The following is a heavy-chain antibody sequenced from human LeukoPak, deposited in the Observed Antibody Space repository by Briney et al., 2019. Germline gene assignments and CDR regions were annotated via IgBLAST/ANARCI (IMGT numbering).Heavy chain of an antibody. D-gene: IGHD2-21*02. CDR3: ARGRPLLSDDY. J-gene: IGHJ4*02. CDR2: IIPILGIA. CDR1: GGTFSSYA. V-gene: IGHV1-69*04. Sequence: SVKVSCKASGGTFSSYAISWVRQAPGQGLEWMGRIIPILGIANYAQKFQGRVTITADKSTSTAYMELSSLRSEDTAVYYCARGRPLLSDDYWGQGTLVTVSS.